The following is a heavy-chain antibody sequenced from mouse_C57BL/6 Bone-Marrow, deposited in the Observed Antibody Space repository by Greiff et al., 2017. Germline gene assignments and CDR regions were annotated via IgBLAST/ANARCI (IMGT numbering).Heavy chain of an antibody. CDR1: GYTFTNYW. CDR2: IYPGGGYT. D-gene: IGHD3-2*02. CDR3: ARRGDSSGYVGVAMDY. V-gene: IGHV1-63*01. J-gene: IGHJ4*01. Sequence: QVQLQQSGAELVRPGTSVKMSCKASGYTFTNYWIGWAKQRPGHGLEWIGDIYPGGGYTNYNEKFKGKATLTADKSSSTAYMQFSSLTSEDSAIYYCARRGDSSGYVGVAMDYWGQGTSVTVSS.